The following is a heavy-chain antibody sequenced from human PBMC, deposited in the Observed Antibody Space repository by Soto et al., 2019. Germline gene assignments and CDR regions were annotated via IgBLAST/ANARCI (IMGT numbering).Heavy chain of an antibody. J-gene: IGHJ3*01. V-gene: IGHV4-59*08. Sequence: SETLSLACTVSSDSISNYYCSCFRQRPGKGLEWIGYMHYNGYTSYNPSLRSRVTISVEPSKNQFSPKLTSVTVADTALYYCSRQGFGATNGLVDVRSQG. D-gene: IGHD3-10*01. CDR2: MHYNGYT. CDR1: SDSISNYY. CDR3: SRQGFGATNGLVDV.